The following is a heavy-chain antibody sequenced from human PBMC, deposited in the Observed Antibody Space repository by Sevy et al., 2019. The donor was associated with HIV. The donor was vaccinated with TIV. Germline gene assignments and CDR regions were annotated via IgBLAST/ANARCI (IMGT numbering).Heavy chain of an antibody. V-gene: IGHV4-34*01. CDR1: GGSLSDHY. J-gene: IGHJ5*02. Sequence: SETLSLTCAVYGGSLSDHYWSWIRQPPGKGLEWIGEVSRSGSTSYNPSLASRLTISLDTSKNQFSLKLNSVTAADTAVYYCARSIAIPITGPVGLFFRLYLNWFDPWGQGTWVTVSS. CDR3: ARSIAIPITGPVGLFFRLYLNWFDP. D-gene: IGHD2-21*01. CDR2: VSRSGST.